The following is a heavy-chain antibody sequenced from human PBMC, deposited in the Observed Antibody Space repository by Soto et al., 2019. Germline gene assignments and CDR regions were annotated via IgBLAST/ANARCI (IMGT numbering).Heavy chain of an antibody. CDR3: ARGTVYYCPNEKCGFFFDH. Sequence: QVQLQESGSGLLKPSQTLSLDCSVSGDSLRRGFHHWSWIRQTPGKGLQLIGYIDTNGDTHYDPSLRNRLNMSIVTTESRFSLKVTSVTAADTAVYYCARGTVYYCPNEKCGFFFDHWGQGALVTVTS. CDR1: GDSLRRGFHH. CDR2: IDTNGDT. D-gene: IGHD2-8*01. J-gene: IGHJ4*02. V-gene: IGHV4-31*03.